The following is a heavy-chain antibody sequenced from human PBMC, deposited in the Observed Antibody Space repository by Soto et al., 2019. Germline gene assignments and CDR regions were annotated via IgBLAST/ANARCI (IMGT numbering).Heavy chain of an antibody. Sequence: GGSLRLSCAASGFTFSAYSMNWVRQAPGKGLEWVSSISGSSTYVHYGDSVRGRFTISRDNAKNSLFLQVDSLRAEDTAVYYCARAVTQYYFDYWGLGTLVTVSS. D-gene: IGHD5-18*01. CDR1: GFTFSAYS. J-gene: IGHJ4*02. CDR2: ISGSSTYV. CDR3: ARAVTQYYFDY. V-gene: IGHV3-21*01.